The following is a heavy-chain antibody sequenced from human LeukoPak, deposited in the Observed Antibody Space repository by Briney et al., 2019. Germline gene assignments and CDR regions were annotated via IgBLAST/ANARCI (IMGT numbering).Heavy chain of an antibody. CDR1: GYNFTNYC. CDR2: VYPGDSDT. Sequence: GESLKISCKGSGYNFTNYCIAWVRQMPGKGLEWMGIVYPGDSDTRYSPSFQGQVTISADKSISTAYLQWSSLKASDTAMYYCARRGITVAGVDFWGQGTLVTVSS. CDR3: ARRGITVAGVDF. V-gene: IGHV5-51*01. J-gene: IGHJ4*02. D-gene: IGHD6-19*01.